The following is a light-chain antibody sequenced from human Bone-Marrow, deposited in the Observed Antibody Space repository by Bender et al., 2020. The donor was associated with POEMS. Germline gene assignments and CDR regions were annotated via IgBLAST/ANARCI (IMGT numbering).Light chain of an antibody. CDR3: CAYATGRSLVV. J-gene: IGLJ2*01. CDR1: STDVGGYSY. CDR2: GVS. Sequence: QSALTQPASVSGSLGQAITISCTGTSTDVGGYSYVSWYQQHPGRAPKLLIYGVSNRRSGVSSRFSGSRSGDTASLTISGLQAGDEAVYYCCAYATGRSLVVFGGGTKLTVL. V-gene: IGLV2-14*01.